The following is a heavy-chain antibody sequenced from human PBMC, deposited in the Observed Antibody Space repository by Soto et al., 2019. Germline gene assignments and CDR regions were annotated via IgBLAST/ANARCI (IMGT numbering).Heavy chain of an antibody. CDR3: ARRGVMVYASEGYYYYGMDV. J-gene: IGHJ6*02. V-gene: IGHV1-69*12. Sequence: QVQLVQSGAEVKKPGSSVKVSCNASGGTFSSYAISWVRQSPGQGLEWMGGIIPIFGTANYAKKFQGRVTITADESTSTAYMELSSLRSEDTAVYYCARRGVMVYASEGYYYYGMDVWGQGTTVTVSS. D-gene: IGHD2-8*01. CDR1: GGTFSSYA. CDR2: IIPIFGTA.